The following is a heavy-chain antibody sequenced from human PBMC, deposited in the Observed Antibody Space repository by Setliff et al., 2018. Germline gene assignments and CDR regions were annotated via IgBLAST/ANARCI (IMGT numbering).Heavy chain of an antibody. CDR3: ARDPHYDPTYSLPGHAFDF. J-gene: IGHJ3*01. D-gene: IGHD3-22*01. V-gene: IGHV4-38-2*02. Sequence: TLSLTCAVSGYSLSNGFYWGWIRQSPVKGLEWIGSLFDGGSAYYNPSLKSRASISLDASKNQFALKLTSAAAADTAVYYCARDPHYDPTYSLPGHAFDFWGQGIMVT. CDR2: LFDGGSA. CDR1: GYSLSNGFY.